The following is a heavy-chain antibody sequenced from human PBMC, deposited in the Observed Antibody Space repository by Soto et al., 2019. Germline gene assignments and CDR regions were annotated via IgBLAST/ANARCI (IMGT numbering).Heavy chain of an antibody. CDR1: GGSFSGYY. CDR3: ARGAGLLWFGELPKGKNPFDP. CDR2: INHSGST. D-gene: IGHD3-10*01. Sequence: SETLSLTCAVYGGSFSGYYWSWIRQPPGKGLEWIGEINHSGSTNYNPSLKSRVTISVDTSKNQFSLKLSSVTAADTAVYYCARGAGLLWFGELPKGKNPFDPWGQGTLVTVSS. V-gene: IGHV4-34*01. J-gene: IGHJ5*02.